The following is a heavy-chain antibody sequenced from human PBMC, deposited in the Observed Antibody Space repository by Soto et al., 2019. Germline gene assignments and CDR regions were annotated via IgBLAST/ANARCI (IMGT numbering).Heavy chain of an antibody. CDR2: IYYSGST. J-gene: IGHJ4*02. CDR1: GGSISSGGYY. CDR3: ARDLRIAAAPFDY. Sequence: SETLSLTCTVSGGSISSGGYYWSWIRQHPGKGLEWIGYIYYSGSTYYNPSLKSRVTISVDTSTSTAYMELRSLRSDDTAVYYCARDLRIAAAPFDYWGQGTLVTVSS. D-gene: IGHD6-13*01. V-gene: IGHV4-31*03.